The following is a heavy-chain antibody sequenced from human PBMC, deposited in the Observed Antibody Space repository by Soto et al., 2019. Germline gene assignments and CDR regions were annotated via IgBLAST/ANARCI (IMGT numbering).Heavy chain of an antibody. CDR2: ITSSSEYR. J-gene: IGHJ5*02. Sequence: GSLRLSCAASGSTFSSYNMNWVRQAPGKGLEWVSLITSSSEYRFYVDSVKVRFTVSRDNAHNSLYLQMNSLIAEDTAVYYCARDRQMVKDWCDXWGQVTLFTASX. CDR1: GSTFSSYN. CDR3: ARDRQMVKDWCDX. D-gene: IGHD2-8*01. V-gene: IGHV3-21*06.